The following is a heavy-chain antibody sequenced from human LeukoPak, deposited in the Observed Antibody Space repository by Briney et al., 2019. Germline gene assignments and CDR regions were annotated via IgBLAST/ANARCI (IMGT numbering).Heavy chain of an antibody. D-gene: IGHD3-10*01. J-gene: IGHJ4*02. CDR3: ARDTYYYGSGSYFFDY. V-gene: IGHV3-7*01. CDR2: IEQDGSEK. Sequence: GGSLRLSCAASGFTFSNYWMSWVRQAPGKGLEWVANIEQDGSEKYYVDSVKGRFTTSRDNAKNSLYLQMNSLRAEDTAVYYCARDTYYYGSGSYFFDYWGQGTLVTVSS. CDR1: GFTFSNYW.